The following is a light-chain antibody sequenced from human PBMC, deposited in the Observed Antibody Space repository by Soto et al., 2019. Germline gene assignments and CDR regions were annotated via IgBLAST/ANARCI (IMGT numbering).Light chain of an antibody. CDR3: QQYNNWPYT. J-gene: IGKJ2*01. CDR2: NTF. CDR1: QSVSSN. Sequence: IVMTQSPATLSVFPGERATLSCRASQSVSSNLVWYQQQPGQAPKLLIYNTFTRATGIPVRFSGSGSGTEFTLTISRLQSEDLAVYYCQQYNNWPYTFGQGTKLEI. V-gene: IGKV3-15*01.